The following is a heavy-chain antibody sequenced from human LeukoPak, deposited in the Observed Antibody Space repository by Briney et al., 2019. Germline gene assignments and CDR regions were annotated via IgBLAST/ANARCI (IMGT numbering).Heavy chain of an antibody. CDR1: GFTFSSYS. J-gene: IGHJ4*02. D-gene: IGHD2-2*01. CDR2: ISSSSSYI. Sequence: GGSLRLSCAASGFTFSSYSMNWVRQAPGKGLEWVSSISSSSSYIYYADSVKGRFTISRDNAKNSLYLQMNSLRAEVTAVYYCASLGGRVGGEGTSFDYWGQGTLVTVSS. CDR3: ASLGGRVGGEGTSFDY. V-gene: IGHV3-21*01.